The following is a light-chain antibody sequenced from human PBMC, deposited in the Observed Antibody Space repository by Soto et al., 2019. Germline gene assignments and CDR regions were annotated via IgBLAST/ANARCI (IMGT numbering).Light chain of an antibody. CDR2: DAS. CDR3: HQCSNWPPST. Sequence: EIVLTQSPATLSLSPGERATLSCRASQSISNYLAWYQQKPGQAPRLLIYDASNRATGIPGRFSGSGSGTDFTLTISSLEPEDFAVYYCHQCSNWPPSTFGQGTRLEIK. CDR1: QSISNY. V-gene: IGKV3-11*01. J-gene: IGKJ5*01.